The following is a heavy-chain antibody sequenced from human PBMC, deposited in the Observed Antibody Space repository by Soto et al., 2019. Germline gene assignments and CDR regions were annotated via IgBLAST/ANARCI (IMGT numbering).Heavy chain of an antibody. D-gene: IGHD2-15*01. CDR2: IKQDGSEK. V-gene: IGHV3-7*01. Sequence: EVQLVESGGGLVQPGGSLRLSCAASGFTFSSYWMSWVRQAPGKGLEWVANIKQDGSEKYYVDSVTGRFTISRDNAKNSLYLQMNSLRAEDTAVYYCARDTEVVVVAATPRGGFDYWGQGTLVTVSS. CDR1: GFTFSSYW. CDR3: ARDTEVVVVAATPRGGFDY. J-gene: IGHJ4*02.